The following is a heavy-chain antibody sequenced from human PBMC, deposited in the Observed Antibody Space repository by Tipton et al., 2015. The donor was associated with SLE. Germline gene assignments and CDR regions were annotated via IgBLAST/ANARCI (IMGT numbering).Heavy chain of an antibody. CDR2: IQGRENT. D-gene: IGHD2-8*01. CDR3: ARESFTNDFYYYMDV. V-gene: IGHV4-59*02. Sequence: TLSLTCTVSGVSVTNYYWSWIRQPPGKRLEWIGFIQGRENTNYNPSLESRVTISVDTSKNQFSLQLTSVTAADTVIYYCARESFTNDFYYYMDVWGKGTTVTVSS. CDR1: GVSVTNYY. J-gene: IGHJ6*03.